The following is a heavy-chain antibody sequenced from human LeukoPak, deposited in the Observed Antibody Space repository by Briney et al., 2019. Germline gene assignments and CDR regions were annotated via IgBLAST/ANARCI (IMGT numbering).Heavy chain of an antibody. Sequence: SETLSLTCTVSGGSISSYYWSWIRQPAGKGLEWIGRIYTSGSTNYNPSLKSRVTMSVDTSKNQFSLKLNSVSAADTAVYFCASLVAAKLPYFWGQGTLVTVSS. V-gene: IGHV4-4*07. CDR2: IYTSGST. CDR1: GGSISSYY. D-gene: IGHD2-15*01. CDR3: ASLVAAKLPYF. J-gene: IGHJ4*02.